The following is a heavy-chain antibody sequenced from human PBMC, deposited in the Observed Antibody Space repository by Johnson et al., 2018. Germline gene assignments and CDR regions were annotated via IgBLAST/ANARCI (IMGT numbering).Heavy chain of an antibody. J-gene: IGHJ6*02. CDR2: ISGGGGTT. Sequence: VQLVESGGGLVQPGGSLRLSCAASGFVFISYAMSWVRQAPGKGLERVSAISGGGGTTYYADSGKGRFTIPRDNSKTTLYLQMNSRRAEDTGEYYRAKGSGSYYGGGYYGMDVWGQGTTVTVSS. D-gene: IGHD1-26*01. CDR3: AKGSGSYYGGGYYGMDV. CDR1: GFVFISYA. V-gene: IGHV3-23*04.